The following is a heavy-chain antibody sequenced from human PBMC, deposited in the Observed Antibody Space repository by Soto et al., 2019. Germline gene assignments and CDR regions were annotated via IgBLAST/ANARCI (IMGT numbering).Heavy chain of an antibody. J-gene: IGHJ6*02. Sequence: SETLSLTCTVSGGSISSDDYYWSWIRQPPGKGLEWIGYIYYSGSAYYTPSLQSRVSISIDTSKNQFSLKLTSVTATDTAVYFCARGAALNTYYNYYGMDVWGQGTTITVSS. CDR1: GGSISSDDYY. D-gene: IGHD6-25*01. CDR2: IYYSGSA. CDR3: ARGAALNTYYNYYGMDV. V-gene: IGHV4-30-4*01.